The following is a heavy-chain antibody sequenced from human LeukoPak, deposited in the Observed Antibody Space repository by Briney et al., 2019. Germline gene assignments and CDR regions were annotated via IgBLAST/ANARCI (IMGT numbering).Heavy chain of an antibody. CDR1: GYTFTCYY. CDR2: INPNSGAT. Sequence: GASXXVSCKASGYTFTCYYMHWVRQAPGRGREWRGWINPNSGATKYAQKFQGRVTMTRDTDIRKDYMEVSRLRFDDTAVYYCARDGGWYQLLWWFDPWGQGTLVTVSS. V-gene: IGHV1-2*02. J-gene: IGHJ5*02. D-gene: IGHD2-2*01. CDR3: ARDGGWYQLLWWFDP.